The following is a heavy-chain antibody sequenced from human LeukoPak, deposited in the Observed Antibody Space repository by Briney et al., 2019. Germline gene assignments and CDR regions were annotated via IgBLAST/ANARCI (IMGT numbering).Heavy chain of an antibody. J-gene: IGHJ4*02. CDR1: GFTFSSYA. V-gene: IGHV3-23*01. D-gene: IGHD6-13*01. CDR3: AKDSSSWYARGFYYLDY. CDR2: LSGSGGST. Sequence: PGGSLRLFCAASGFTFSSYALSWVRQAPGKGLDWVSALSGSGGSTYYADSVKGRFTISRDNSKNTLYLQMNSLRAEDTAVYYCAKDSSSWYARGFYYLDYWGQGTLVTVSS.